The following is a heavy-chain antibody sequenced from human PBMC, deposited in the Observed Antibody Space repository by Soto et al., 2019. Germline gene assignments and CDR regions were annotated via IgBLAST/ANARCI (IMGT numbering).Heavy chain of an antibody. CDR1: GYSFTNYG. D-gene: IGHD2-15*01. Sequence: SVKGSCKTSGYSFTNYGINWVRKAPEQGLEWMGWISPFTGDTHYTQSLQGRITVTTDTSTNTAYMELRSLRSADTAVYYCARSCSGGSCHSAYWGQGTLVTVSS. CDR3: ARSCSGGSCHSAY. CDR2: ISPFTGDT. J-gene: IGHJ4*02. V-gene: IGHV1-18*04.